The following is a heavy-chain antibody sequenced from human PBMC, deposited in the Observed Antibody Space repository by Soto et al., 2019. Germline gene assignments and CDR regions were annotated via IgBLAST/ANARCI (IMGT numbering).Heavy chain of an antibody. CDR3: AGGTGGATSSGKDQFDY. CDR2: IKQDGSEK. J-gene: IGHJ4*02. D-gene: IGHD1-26*01. CDR1: GFIFGNFW. Sequence: EVQLVESGGGLVQPGGSLRLSCAGSGFIFGNFWMTWVRQAPGKGLEWVANIKQDGSEKYYVDSVKGRFTISRDNVKNPLYLQMISLRSEDTAVYYCAGGTGGATSSGKDQFDYWGQGTMVPVSS. V-gene: IGHV3-7*01.